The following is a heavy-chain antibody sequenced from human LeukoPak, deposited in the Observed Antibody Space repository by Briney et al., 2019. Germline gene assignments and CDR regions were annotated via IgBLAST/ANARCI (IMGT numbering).Heavy chain of an antibody. D-gene: IGHD3-10*01. CDR3: AKDFGSGSYKSPNYSYYCYYGMDV. CDR2: ISWDGGST. Sequence: GGSLRLSCAASGFTFDDYTMHWVRHAPGKGLEWVSLISWDGGSTYYADSVKGRFTISRDNSKNSLYLQMNSLRTEDTALYYCAKDFGSGSYKSPNYSYYCYYGMDVWGQGTTVTVSS. CDR1: GFTFDDYT. J-gene: IGHJ6*02. V-gene: IGHV3-43*01.